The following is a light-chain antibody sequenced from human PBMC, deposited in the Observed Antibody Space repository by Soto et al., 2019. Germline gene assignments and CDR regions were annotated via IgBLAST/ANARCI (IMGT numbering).Light chain of an antibody. CDR3: CAYAGNYIWV. CDR2: DVR. V-gene: IGLV2-11*01. J-gene: IGLJ3*02. CDR1: SRDVGVYNY. Sequence: QSALTQPRSVSGSPGQSVTISCTGTSRDVGVYNYVSWYQHHPGKAPKLMIYDVRKRPSGVPDRFSGSKSGNTASLTISGLQADDDAHYYCCAYAGNYIWVFGGGTKLTVL.